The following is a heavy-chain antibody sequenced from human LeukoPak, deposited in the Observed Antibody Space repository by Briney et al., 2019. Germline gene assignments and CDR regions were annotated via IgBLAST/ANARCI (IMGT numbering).Heavy chain of an antibody. CDR1: GFTFSSFS. Sequence: GGSLRLSCAASGFTFSSFSMNWVRQAPGKGLKWVSYIRSGGTNTDYTGSVKGRFTISRDNAKNSLYLQMNSLRAEDTAIYFCARVPPPFTMYYMDVWGKGTPVIVSS. J-gene: IGHJ6*03. CDR3: ARVPPPFTMYYMDV. CDR2: IRSGGTNT. D-gene: IGHD5-24*01. V-gene: IGHV3-48*04.